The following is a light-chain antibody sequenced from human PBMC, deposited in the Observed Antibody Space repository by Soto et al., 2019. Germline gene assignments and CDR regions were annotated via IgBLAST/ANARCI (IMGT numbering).Light chain of an antibody. Sequence: EIVLTQSPATLSLSPGERATLSCRASQSVSSYLAWYQQKPGQAPRLLIYDASNRATGIPARFSGSGSGIDFALTISSLEPEDFAVYYCQQRSNWQGTFGQGTKVEIK. CDR3: QQRSNWQGT. CDR2: DAS. CDR1: QSVSSY. V-gene: IGKV3-11*01. J-gene: IGKJ1*01.